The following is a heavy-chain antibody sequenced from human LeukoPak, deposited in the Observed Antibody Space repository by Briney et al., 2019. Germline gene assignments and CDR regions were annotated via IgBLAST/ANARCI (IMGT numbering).Heavy chain of an antibody. Sequence: PGGSLRLSCAASGFTFSSYAMSWVRQAPGKGLEWVSAISGSGGSTYYADSVKGRFTISRDSSKNTLYLQVNSLRPEDTAVYYCARGGGSKRIPFDYWGQGTLVTVSS. D-gene: IGHD4-23*01. V-gene: IGHV3-23*01. CDR2: ISGSGGST. CDR1: GFTFSSYA. CDR3: ARGGGSKRIPFDY. J-gene: IGHJ4*02.